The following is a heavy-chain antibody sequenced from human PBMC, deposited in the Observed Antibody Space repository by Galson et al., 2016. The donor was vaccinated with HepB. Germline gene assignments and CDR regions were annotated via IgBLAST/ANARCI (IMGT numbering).Heavy chain of an antibody. CDR2: ISGSGTST. D-gene: IGHD3-22*01. J-gene: IGHJ4*02. CDR3: AKEGCYYDSSGCGFDY. V-gene: IGHV3-23*01. CDR1: GFTFSSYA. Sequence: SLRLSCAASGFTFSSYAISWVRQAPGKGLEWVSSISGSGTSTYYADSVKGRFTISRDNSKNTLYLQMNSLRAEDTAVYYCAKEGCYYDSSGCGFDYWGQGTLVTVSS.